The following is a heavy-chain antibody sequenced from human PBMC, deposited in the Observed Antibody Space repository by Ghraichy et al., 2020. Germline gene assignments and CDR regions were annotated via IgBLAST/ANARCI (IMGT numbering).Heavy chain of an antibody. Sequence: SETLSLTCTVSGGSIRSYYWSWIRQPPGKGLEWIGYIYYSGSTNYNPSLKSRVTISVDTSKNQFSLKRSLVTAAATAVYYCARGITMVRGVTYSNWFDPWGQGTLVTVSS. V-gene: IGHV4-59*01. CDR1: GGSIRSYY. CDR3: ARGITMVRGVTYSNWFDP. D-gene: IGHD3-10*01. CDR2: IYYSGST. J-gene: IGHJ5*02.